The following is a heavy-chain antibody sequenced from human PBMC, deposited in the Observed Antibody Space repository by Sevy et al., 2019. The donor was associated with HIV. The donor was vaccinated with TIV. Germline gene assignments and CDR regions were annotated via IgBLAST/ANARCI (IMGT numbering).Heavy chain of an antibody. J-gene: IGHJ4*02. CDR1: GFTFSSYA. CDR3: AREIRWPYYYDSSGYYGGVDY. V-gene: IGHV3-30-3*01. CDR2: ISYDGSNK. D-gene: IGHD3-22*01. Sequence: GGSLRLSCAASGFTFSSYAMHWVRQAPGKGLEWVAVISYDGSNKYNADSVKGRFTISRDNSKNTLYLQMNSLRAEDTAVYYCAREIRWPYYYDSSGYYGGVDYWGQRTLVTVSS.